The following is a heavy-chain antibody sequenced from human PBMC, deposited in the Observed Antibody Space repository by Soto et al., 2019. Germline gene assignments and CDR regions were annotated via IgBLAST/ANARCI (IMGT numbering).Heavy chain of an antibody. D-gene: IGHD3-10*01. CDR1: GFTFSSYG. V-gene: IGHV3-33*01. CDR3: ARGTYYYGSGSYSYYYYGMDV. J-gene: IGHJ6*02. Sequence: ESGGGVVQPGRSLRLSCAASGFTFSSYGMHWVRQAPGKGLEWVAVIWYGGSNKYYADSVKGRFTISRDNSKNTLYLQMNSLRAEDTAVYYCARGTYYYGSGSYSYYYYGMDVWGQGTTVTVSS. CDR2: IWYGGSNK.